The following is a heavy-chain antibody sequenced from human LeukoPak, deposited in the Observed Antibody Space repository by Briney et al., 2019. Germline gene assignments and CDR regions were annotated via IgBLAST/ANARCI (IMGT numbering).Heavy chain of an antibody. J-gene: IGHJ4*02. D-gene: IGHD2-2*01. CDR3: AKLWTSYCSSTSCYFDY. CDR1: GFTFSNAW. V-gene: IGHV3-15*07. Sequence: GGSLRLSCAASGFTFSNAWMHWVRQAPGKGLEWVGRIKSKTDGGTTDYAAPVKGRFTISRDDSKNTLYLQVTSLKTEDTAVYYCAKLWTSYCSSTSCYFDYWGQGTLVTVSS. CDR2: IKSKTDGGTT.